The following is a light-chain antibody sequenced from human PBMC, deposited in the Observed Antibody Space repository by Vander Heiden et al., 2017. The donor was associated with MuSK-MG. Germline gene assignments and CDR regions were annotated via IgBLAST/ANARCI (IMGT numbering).Light chain of an antibody. V-gene: IGKV1-33*01. J-gene: IGKJ4*01. CDR3: QQYDNLPLT. CDR2: DAS. Sequence: IQLTQSPSSLSASVGDRVTITCQASQDISNYLNSYQQKPGKAPKLLIYDASNLETGVPSRFSGSGSGTDFTFTISSLQPEDIATYYCQQYDNLPLTFGGGTKVXIK. CDR1: QDISNY.